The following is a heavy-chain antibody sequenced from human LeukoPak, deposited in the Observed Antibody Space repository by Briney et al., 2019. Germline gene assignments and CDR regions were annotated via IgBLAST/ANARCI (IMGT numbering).Heavy chain of an antibody. J-gene: IGHJ4*02. Sequence: GASVKVSCKASGYTFTVYYMQWVRQAPGQGLEWMGRINPNSGGTNYAQKFQGRVTMTRDTSISTAYMELSRLRSDDTAVYYCAREPWGYYGSGSIDYWGQGTLVTVPS. V-gene: IGHV1-2*06. CDR1: GYTFTVYY. CDR3: AREPWGYYGSGSIDY. CDR2: INPNSGGT. D-gene: IGHD3-10*01.